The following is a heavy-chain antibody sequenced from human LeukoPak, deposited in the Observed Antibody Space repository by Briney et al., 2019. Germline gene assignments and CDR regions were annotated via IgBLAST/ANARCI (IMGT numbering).Heavy chain of an antibody. J-gene: IGHJ6*02. CDR3: ARRDGYCSSTSCYADYYYGMDV. Sequence: GESLKISCKGSGYSFTSYWIGWVRQMPGKGLEWMGIIYPGDSDTTYSPSFQGQVTISADKSISTAYLQWSSLKASDTATYYCARRDGYCSSTSCYADYYYGMDVWGQGTTVTVSS. CDR1: GYSFTSYW. D-gene: IGHD2-2*01. V-gene: IGHV5-51*01. CDR2: IYPGDSDT.